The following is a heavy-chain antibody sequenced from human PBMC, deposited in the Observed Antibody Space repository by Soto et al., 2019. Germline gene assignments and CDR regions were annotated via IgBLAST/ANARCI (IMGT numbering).Heavy chain of an antibody. CDR2: FSGGRDTT. CDR3: ARDLGLGYSSGWPLPYGMDV. D-gene: IGHD6-19*01. J-gene: IGHJ6*02. V-gene: IGHV3-23*01. Sequence: QPGGSLRLSCVASGFTFSSYAMSWVRQAPGQRLEWVATFSGGRDTTWHADSVKGRFTVSRDNSKNTLYLQMNSLSAEDTAVYYCARDLGLGYSSGWPLPYGMDVWGQGTTVTVSS. CDR1: GFTFSSYA.